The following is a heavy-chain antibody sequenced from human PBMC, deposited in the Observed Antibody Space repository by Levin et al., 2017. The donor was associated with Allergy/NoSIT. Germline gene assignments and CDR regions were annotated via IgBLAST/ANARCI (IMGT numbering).Heavy chain of an antibody. CDR1: GFTFTTFW. CDR3: ARSRRSGTFDC. Sequence: PGESLKISCAASGFTFTTFWMTWVRQAPGKGLEWVATINHDGSETNYVGSVKGRFTISRDYANNSVYLQMNSLRVEDTAIYYGARSRRSGTFDCWGQGNLVTVSS. V-gene: IGHV3-7*01. CDR2: INHDGSET. D-gene: IGHD3-3*01. J-gene: IGHJ4*02.